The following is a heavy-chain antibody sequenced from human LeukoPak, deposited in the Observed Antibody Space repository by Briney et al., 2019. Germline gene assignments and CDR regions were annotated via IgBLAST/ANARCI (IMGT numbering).Heavy chain of an antibody. CDR2: IYSGGST. V-gene: IGHV3-66*02. CDR3: ARDSGMSWFDP. D-gene: IGHD3-10*01. Sequence: GGSLRLSCAASGFTVSSNYMSWVRRAPGKGLEWVSVIYSGGSTYYADSVKGRFTISRDNSKNTLYLQMNSLRAEDPAVYYCARDSGMSWFDPWGQGTLVTVSS. J-gene: IGHJ5*02. CDR1: GFTVSSNY.